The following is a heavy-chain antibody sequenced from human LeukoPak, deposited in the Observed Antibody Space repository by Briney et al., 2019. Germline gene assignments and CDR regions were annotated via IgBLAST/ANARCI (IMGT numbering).Heavy chain of an antibody. CDR3: AKDGSGSYYGSGSFLPAWFDP. V-gene: IGHV3-23*01. CDR1: GFTFSSNA. Sequence: GGSLRLSCAASGFTFSSNAMSWVRQAPGKGREWVSAIIGGGGSTYYAASVKGRFTISRDNSKNTLYLQMNSLKAEATAVYYCAKDGSGSYYGSGSFLPAWFDPWGQGTLVTVSS. CDR2: IIGGGGST. J-gene: IGHJ5*02. D-gene: IGHD3-10*01.